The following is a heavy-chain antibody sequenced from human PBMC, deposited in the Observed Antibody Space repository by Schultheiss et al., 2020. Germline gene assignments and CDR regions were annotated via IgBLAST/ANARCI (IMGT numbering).Heavy chain of an antibody. CDR2: ISYDGSNK. Sequence: GESLKISCAASGFTFSSYAMHWVRQAPGKGLEWVAVISYDGSNKYYADSVKGRFTLSRDNSKNTLSLQMNSLRREDTAIYYCAREGGESPWCFDLWGRGILVTVSS. J-gene: IGHJ2*01. CDR1: GFTFSSYA. D-gene: IGHD2-21*01. V-gene: IGHV3-30*04. CDR3: AREGGESPWCFDL.